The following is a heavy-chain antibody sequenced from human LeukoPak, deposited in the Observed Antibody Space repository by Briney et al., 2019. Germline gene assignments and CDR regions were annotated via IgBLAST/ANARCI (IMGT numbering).Heavy chain of an antibody. CDR3: ARDRGYSGYDGGYY. Sequence: GGSLRLSCAASGFTFGSYSMNWVRQAPGKGLEWVSSISSSSSYIYYADSVKGRFTISRDNAKNSLYLQMNSLRAEDTAVYYCARDRGYSGYDGGYYWGQGTLVTVSS. D-gene: IGHD5-12*01. CDR2: ISSSSSYI. J-gene: IGHJ4*02. CDR1: GFTFGSYS. V-gene: IGHV3-21*01.